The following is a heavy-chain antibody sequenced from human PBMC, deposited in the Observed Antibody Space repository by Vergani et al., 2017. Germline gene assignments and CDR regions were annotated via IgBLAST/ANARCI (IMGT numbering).Heavy chain of an antibody. CDR3: ARVGVAADYYYYYMDV. V-gene: IGHV4-38-2*02. J-gene: IGHJ6*03. D-gene: IGHD6-13*01. CDR2: SYHRGST. Sequence: QVQLQESGPGLVKPSETLSLTCTVSGYSISSGDYWGWIRQPPGEGLEWIGSSYHRGSTYYNPSLKRRVTISVDTSKNQFSLKLSSVTAADTAVYYCARVGVAADYYYYYMDVWGKGP. CDR1: GYSISSGDY.